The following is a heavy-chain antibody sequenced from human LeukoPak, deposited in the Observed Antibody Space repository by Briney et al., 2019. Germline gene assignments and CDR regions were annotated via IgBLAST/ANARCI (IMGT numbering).Heavy chain of an antibody. CDR3: ARSRQSSSGCSDY. CDR2: TNSRGRGE. CDR1: GFTFSSYS. Sequence: GGSLRLSCAASGFTFSSYSMNWVRQAPGKGLEWVSSTNSRGRGEYYADSVKGRFTISRDNSKNTLDLQMNSLRVEDTAVYYCARSRQSSSGCSDYWGQGTLVTVSS. J-gene: IGHJ4*02. D-gene: IGHD6-19*01. V-gene: IGHV3-21*01.